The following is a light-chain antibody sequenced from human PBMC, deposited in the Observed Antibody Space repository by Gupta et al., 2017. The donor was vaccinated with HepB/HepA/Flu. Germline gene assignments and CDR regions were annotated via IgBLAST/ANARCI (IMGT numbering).Light chain of an antibody. CDR1: SMDIGTYNR. J-gene: IGLJ2*01. V-gene: IGLV2-18*02. CDR3: SSNTTSNTVV. CDR2: DVS. Sequence: QSALTQPPSVSGSPGQSVTISCTGTSMDIGTYNRVSWYQQPPGTAPKLMIYDVSNRPSGVPDRFSGSKSGNTASLTISGLQAEDEADYYCSSNTTSNTVVFGGGTKLTVL.